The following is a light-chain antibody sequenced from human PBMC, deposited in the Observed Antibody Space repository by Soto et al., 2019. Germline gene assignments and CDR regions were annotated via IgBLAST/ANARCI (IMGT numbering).Light chain of an antibody. J-gene: IGKJ1*01. CDR2: GAS. Sequence: VRTKSPGTLALSPGDRATLSCRASQSINKGYLVCYQVKPGQTPRLLIYGASSRATGIPDRFSGSGSGTAFTLTISRLEPDDFAVYYGQQYGSAALWPFGQ. CDR3: QQYGSAALWP. V-gene: IGKV3-20*01. CDR1: QSINKGY.